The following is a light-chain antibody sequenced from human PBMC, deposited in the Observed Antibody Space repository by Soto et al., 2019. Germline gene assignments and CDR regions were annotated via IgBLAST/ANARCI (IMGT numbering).Light chain of an antibody. J-gene: IGKJ1*01. CDR2: AAS. V-gene: IGKV1-27*01. Sequence: DIQMTQSPSSLSASVGDRVTITCRASQGISNLAWYQQKPGKVPKLLIYAASTLQSGVPSRFSGSGSGTDFTLTISSLQPDDVSTYYCQNYNSGPRTFGQGTKVEIK. CDR3: QNYNSGPRT. CDR1: QGISN.